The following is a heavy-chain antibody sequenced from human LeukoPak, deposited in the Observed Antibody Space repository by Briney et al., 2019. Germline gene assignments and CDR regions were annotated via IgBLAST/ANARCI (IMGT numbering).Heavy chain of an antibody. CDR2: IYYSGST. D-gene: IGHD6-19*01. V-gene: IGHV4-31*03. CDR3: ARVMYSSGWPASGY. CDR1: GGSISSGGYY. Sequence: PSQTLSLTCTVSGGSISSGGYYWSWIRQHPGKSLEWIGYIYYSGSTYYNPSLKSRVTISVDTSKNQFSLKLSSVTAADTAVYYCARVMYSSGWPASGYWGQGTLVTVSS. J-gene: IGHJ4*02.